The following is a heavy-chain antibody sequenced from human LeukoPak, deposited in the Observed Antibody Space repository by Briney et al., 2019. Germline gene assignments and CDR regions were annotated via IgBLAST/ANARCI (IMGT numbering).Heavy chain of an antibody. CDR2: ISGSGGAT. CDR3: ARSPLKGAAGTFYYFDY. J-gene: IGHJ4*02. V-gene: IGHV3-23*01. Sequence: GGSLRLSCAASGFTFSNYAMSWVRQAPGKGLEWVSGISGSGGATYYADSVKGRFTISRDNSKNTLYLQMNSLRAEDTAVYYCARSPLKGAAGTFYYFDYWGQGTLVTVSS. D-gene: IGHD6-13*01. CDR1: GFTFSNYA.